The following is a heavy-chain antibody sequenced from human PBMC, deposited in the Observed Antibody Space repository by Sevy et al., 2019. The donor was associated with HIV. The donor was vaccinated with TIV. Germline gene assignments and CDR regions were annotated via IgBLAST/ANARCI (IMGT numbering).Heavy chain of an antibody. CDR2: ISWNSGSI. J-gene: IGHJ3*02. CDR3: AKDLRYYYDSSGYYPVGAFDI. Sequence: SLRLSCAASGFTFVDYAMHWVRQAPGKGLEWVSGISWNSGSIGYADSVKGRFTISRDNAKNSLYLQMNSLRAEDTALYYCAKDLRYYYDSSGYYPVGAFDIWGQGTMVTVS. CDR1: GFTFVDYA. V-gene: IGHV3-9*01. D-gene: IGHD3-22*01.